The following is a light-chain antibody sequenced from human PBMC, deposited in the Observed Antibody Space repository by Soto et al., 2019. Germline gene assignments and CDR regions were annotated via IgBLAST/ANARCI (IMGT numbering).Light chain of an antibody. V-gene: IGKV1-39*01. J-gene: IGKJ5*01. CDR3: QRSYRPPT. CDR1: QSISSY. CDR2: AAS. Sequence: KMTLSPSSLSAYVGDRVTITCRASQSISSYLSWYQQKPGKAPKLLIYAASSLQSGVPSRFSGSESGTDFTLTISSLQPDDFATYHSQRSYRPPTSGQGRRL.